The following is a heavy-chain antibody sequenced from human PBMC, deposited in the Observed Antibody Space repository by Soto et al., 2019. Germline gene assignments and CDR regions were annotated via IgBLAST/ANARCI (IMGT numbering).Heavy chain of an antibody. CDR1: GYTFTSFG. J-gene: IGHJ3*02. V-gene: IGHV1-18*04. CDR3: AVMARGLRYFDWLWLDAFDS. D-gene: IGHD3-9*01. CDR2: ISAYNGNT. Sequence: QVQLVQSGAEVKKPGASVKVSCKASGYTFTSFGISWVRQAPGQGLEWMGWISAYNGNTNYAQKRQGRGTKTTDTSTSTAYMKLRSLRSDDTAVYYWAVMARGLRYFDWLWLDAFDSWGQGTMVTVSS.